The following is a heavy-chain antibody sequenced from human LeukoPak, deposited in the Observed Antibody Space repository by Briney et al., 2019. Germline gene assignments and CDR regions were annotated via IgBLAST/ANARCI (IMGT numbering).Heavy chain of an antibody. J-gene: IGHJ4*02. Sequence: ASVKVSCKASGYTFTDYYIHWVRQALGQGLEWMGIINPSGGNTKYAEKFQARVTMTRDTSTSTVYMDLSSLRSEDTAVYYCARAQGYGDCDYWGQGTLVTVSS. CDR2: INPSGGNT. CDR1: GYTFTDYY. D-gene: IGHD4-17*01. V-gene: IGHV1-46*01. CDR3: ARAQGYGDCDY.